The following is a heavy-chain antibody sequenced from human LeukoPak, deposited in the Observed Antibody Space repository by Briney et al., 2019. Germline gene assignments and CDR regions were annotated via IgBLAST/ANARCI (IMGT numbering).Heavy chain of an antibody. CDR1: GYSFTKYW. J-gene: IGHJ5*02. V-gene: IGHV5-51*01. CDR2: IYPGDSDT. CDR3: ARLPESGSGSNWFDP. D-gene: IGHD3-10*01. Sequence: GESLKISCKGSGYSFTKYWIGWVRQMPGKGLEWMGIIYPGDSDTRYSPSFQGQVTISADKSISTAYLQWSSLKASDTAMYYCARLPESGSGSNWFDPWGQGTLVTVSS.